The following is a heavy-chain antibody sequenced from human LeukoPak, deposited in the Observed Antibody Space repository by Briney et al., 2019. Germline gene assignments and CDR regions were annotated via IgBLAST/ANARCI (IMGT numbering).Heavy chain of an antibody. CDR2: IRSKPYGGTT. CDR3: TGDLRTGNYYDSSYY. D-gene: IGHD3-22*01. Sequence: PGRSLRLSCTVSGFTFGDYAMSWVRQAPGKGLEWVGFIRSKPYGGTTEYAASVKGRFSISRDDSRSIVYLQMNSLKAEDTAVYYCTGDLRTGNYYDSSYYWGQGTLVTVSS. V-gene: IGHV3-49*04. J-gene: IGHJ4*02. CDR1: GFTFGDYA.